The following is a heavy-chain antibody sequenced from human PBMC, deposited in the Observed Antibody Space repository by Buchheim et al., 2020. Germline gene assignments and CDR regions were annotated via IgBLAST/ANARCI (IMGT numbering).Heavy chain of an antibody. J-gene: IGHJ6*02. Sequence: QVQLVESGGGVVQPGRSLRLSCAASGFTFSSYAMHWVRQAPGKGLEWVAVISYDGSNKYYADSVKGRFTISRDNSKNTLYLQMNSLRAEDTAVYYCASLSYYDFWSGYYTLVYSMDVWGQGTT. CDR3: ASLSYYDFWSGYYTLVYSMDV. V-gene: IGHV3-30-3*01. CDR2: ISYDGSNK. CDR1: GFTFSSYA. D-gene: IGHD3-3*01.